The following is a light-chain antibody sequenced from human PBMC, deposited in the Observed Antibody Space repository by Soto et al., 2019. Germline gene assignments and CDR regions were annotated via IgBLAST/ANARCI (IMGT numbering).Light chain of an antibody. V-gene: IGKV1-5*01. Sequence: DIQMTQSPSTLSASVGDTVTITCRASQSISTWLAWYQQKPGKAPKVLIYDASRLESGVPSRFSGSGSGTEFTLTISSLQPDDFVTYYCQQYDSYSWTFGQGTKV. CDR2: DAS. CDR3: QQYDSYSWT. CDR1: QSISTW. J-gene: IGKJ1*01.